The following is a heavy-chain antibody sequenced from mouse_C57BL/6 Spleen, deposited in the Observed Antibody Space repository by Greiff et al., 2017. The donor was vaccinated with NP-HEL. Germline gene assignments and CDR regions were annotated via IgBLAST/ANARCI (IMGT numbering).Heavy chain of an antibody. CDR2: INPSTGGT. CDR1: GYSFTGYY. V-gene: IGHV1-42*01. Sequence: VQLQQSGPELVKPGASVKISCKASGYSFTGYYMNWVKQSPEKSLEWIGEINPSTGGTTYNQKFKAKATLTVDKSSSTAYMQLKSLTSEDSAVYYCASIYDGYAMDYWGQGTSVTVSS. J-gene: IGHJ4*01. D-gene: IGHD2-3*01. CDR3: ASIYDGYAMDY.